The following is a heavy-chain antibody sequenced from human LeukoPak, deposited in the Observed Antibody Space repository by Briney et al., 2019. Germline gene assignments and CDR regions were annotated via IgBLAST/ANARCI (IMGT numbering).Heavy chain of an antibody. V-gene: IGHV3-23*01. J-gene: IGHJ4*02. D-gene: IGHD2-2*02. CDR1: GFTFASYA. CDR2: ITGSGGSS. Sequence: GALRLSCAASGFTFASYAMTWVRQAPGKGLEWVAAITGSGGSSFHAGSVKGRFTISGDNSKNTLYLQMDSLRAEDTALYYCAKGSSTSCYTGLDYWGQGTLVTVSS. CDR3: AKGSSTSCYTGLDY.